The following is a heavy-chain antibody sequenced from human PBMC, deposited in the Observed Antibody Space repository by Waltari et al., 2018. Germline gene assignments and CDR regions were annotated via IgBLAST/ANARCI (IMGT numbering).Heavy chain of an antibody. D-gene: IGHD2-15*01. CDR2: IKRTKGAT. CDR1: GYTFTAFY. V-gene: IGHV1-2*02. J-gene: IGHJ4*02. Sequence: QVQLVQSGAEVKKPGASVKVSCQASGYTFTAFYMHWVRQAPGQGLEWMGWIKRTKGATGYAQKVQGRVTMTRDTSTRAAYMELKSLRYDDTAVYFCARGGGYTISEPGDFWGQGTLVTVSS. CDR3: ARGGGYTISEPGDF.